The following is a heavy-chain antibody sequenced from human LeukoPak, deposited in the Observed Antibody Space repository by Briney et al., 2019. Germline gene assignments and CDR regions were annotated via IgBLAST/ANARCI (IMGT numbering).Heavy chain of an antibody. CDR3: AGSSWYYYDSSGSAFDI. D-gene: IGHD3-22*01. V-gene: IGHV3-30*03. Sequence: PGRSLRLSCAASGFTFSSYGMHWVRQAPGKGLEWVAVISYGGSNKYYADSVKGRFTISRDNSKNTLYLQMNSLRAEDTAVYYCAGSSWYYYDSSGSAFDIWGQGTMVTVSS. J-gene: IGHJ3*02. CDR2: ISYGGSNK. CDR1: GFTFSSYG.